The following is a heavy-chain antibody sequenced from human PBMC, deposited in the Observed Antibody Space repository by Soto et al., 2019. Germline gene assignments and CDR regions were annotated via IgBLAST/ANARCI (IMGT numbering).Heavy chain of an antibody. CDR1: GFTFSDHY. CDR2: IRNKANSYTT. D-gene: IGHD5-12*01. V-gene: IGHV3-72*01. Sequence: EVQLVESGGGLVQPGGSLRLSCAASGFTFSDHYMDWVRQAPGKGLEWVCRIRNKANSYTTQYAASVNGRFTISRDDSKTSLALQMNMLKTEDTAVYYFTRVRLYADESGRPFDIWGQGTVVTVSS. CDR3: TRVRLYADESGRPFDI. J-gene: IGHJ3*02.